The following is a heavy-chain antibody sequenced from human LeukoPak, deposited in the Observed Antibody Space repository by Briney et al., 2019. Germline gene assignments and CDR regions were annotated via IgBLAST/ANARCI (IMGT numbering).Heavy chain of an antibody. Sequence: PGGSLRLSCAASGFTFSDYSINWVRQAPGKGLEWVSSISFGSTYIYYADSVKGRFTISRDDAKNSLILQMDSLRAEDTAVYFCARYPDSSSWYYFDYWGQGTLVTVSS. V-gene: IGHV3-21*01. J-gene: IGHJ4*02. D-gene: IGHD6-13*01. CDR1: GFTFSDYS. CDR2: ISFGSTYI. CDR3: ARYPDSSSWYYFDY.